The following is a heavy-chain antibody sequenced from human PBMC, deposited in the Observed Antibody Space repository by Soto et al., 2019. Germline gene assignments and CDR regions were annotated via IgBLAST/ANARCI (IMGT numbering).Heavy chain of an antibody. J-gene: IGHJ3*02. CDR3: AKATATSGGAFEI. CDR1: GFICSSYD. V-gene: IGHV3-23*01. CDR2: ILVGGST. D-gene: IGHD1-26*01. Sequence: PGGSLRLSCAVSGFICSSYDMSWVRQAPGQGLEWVSTILVGGSTHYEDSVKGRFTISRDTSKNTAYLQMNSLTAGDTAFYYCAKATATSGGAFEIYGQGTMVTVSS.